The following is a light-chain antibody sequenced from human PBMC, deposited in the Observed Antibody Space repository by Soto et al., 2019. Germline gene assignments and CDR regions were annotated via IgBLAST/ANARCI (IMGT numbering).Light chain of an antibody. CDR2: AAS. V-gene: IGKV1-27*01. CDR1: QDIRNF. Sequence: DIQMTQSPTSLSASVGDRVTITCRASQDIRNFVAWYQQKPGKAPKLLIYAASTLQSGVPSRFSGSGSGTDFHXXINSLQPEDVXXXXCQKYSSVPVFGPGTKVEIK. J-gene: IGKJ3*01. CDR3: QKYSSVPV.